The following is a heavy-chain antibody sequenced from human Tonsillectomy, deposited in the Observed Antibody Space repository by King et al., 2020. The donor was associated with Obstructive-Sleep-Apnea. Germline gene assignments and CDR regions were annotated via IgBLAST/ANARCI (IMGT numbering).Heavy chain of an antibody. CDR1: GGSISSYY. CDR2: IYYSGST. V-gene: IGHV4-59*01. Sequence: QLQESGPGLVKPSETLSLTCTVSGGSISSYYWSWIRQPPGKGLEWIGYIYYSGSTNYNPSLKSRVTISVDTSKNQFSLKLSSVTAADTAVYYWAGAYSSGWYYFDYWGQGTLVTVSS. D-gene: IGHD6-19*01. CDR3: AGAYSSGWYYFDY. J-gene: IGHJ4*02.